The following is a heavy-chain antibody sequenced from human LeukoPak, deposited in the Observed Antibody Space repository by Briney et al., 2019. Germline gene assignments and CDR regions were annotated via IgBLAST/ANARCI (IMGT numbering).Heavy chain of an antibody. CDR2: ISGSGDNT. CDR1: GLTFSSYA. CDR3: AKDRGVPRYDNWFDP. V-gene: IGHV3-23*01. Sequence: GGSLRLSCAASGLTFSSYAMSWVRQAPGKGLEWVSGISGSGDNTYCADSVKGRFTISRDNSKNTLYLQMNSLRAEDTAVYYCAKDRGVPRYDNWFDPWGQGTLVTVSS. D-gene: IGHD3-10*01. J-gene: IGHJ5*02.